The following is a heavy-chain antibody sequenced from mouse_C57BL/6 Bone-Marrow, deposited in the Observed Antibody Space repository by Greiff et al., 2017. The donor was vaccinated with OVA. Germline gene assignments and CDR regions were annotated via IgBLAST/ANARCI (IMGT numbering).Heavy chain of an antibody. CDR3: ARGRRGHYWYFDV. CDR2: IWSGGST. V-gene: IGHV2-2*01. CDR1: GFSLTSYG. Sequence: QVQLKQSGPGLVQPSQSLSTTCTVSGFSLTSYGVHWVRQSPGKGLEWLGVIWSGGSTDYNAAFISRLSISKDNSKSQVFFKMNSLQADDTAIYYCARGRRGHYWYFDVWGTGTTVTVSS. J-gene: IGHJ1*03.